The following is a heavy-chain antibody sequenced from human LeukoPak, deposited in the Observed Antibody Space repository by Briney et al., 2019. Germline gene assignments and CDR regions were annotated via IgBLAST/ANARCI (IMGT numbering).Heavy chain of an antibody. CDR2: IIPIFGTA. D-gene: IGHD2-2*02. CDR1: GGIFSSYA. J-gene: IGHJ5*02. Sequence: ASVKVSCKASGGIFSSYAISWVRQAPGQGLEWMGGIIPIFGTANYAQKFQGRVTITADESTSTAYMELSSLRSEDTAVYYCARDLTVVVPAAIGNWFDPWGQGTLVTVSS. V-gene: IGHV1-69*01. CDR3: ARDLTVVVPAAIGNWFDP.